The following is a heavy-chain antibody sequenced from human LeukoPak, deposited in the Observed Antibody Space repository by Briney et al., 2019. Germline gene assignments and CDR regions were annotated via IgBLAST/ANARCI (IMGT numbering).Heavy chain of an antibody. Sequence: NASETLSLTCTVSDGSISSYYWSWIRQPAGKGLEWIGRIYTSGSTNYNPSLKSRVTMSVDTSKNQFSLKLSSVTAADTAVYYCARDRTEGYCTNGVCYTLDGMDVWGQGTTVTVSS. D-gene: IGHD2-8*01. CDR3: ARDRTEGYCTNGVCYTLDGMDV. CDR1: DGSISSYY. CDR2: IYTSGST. V-gene: IGHV4-4*07. J-gene: IGHJ6*02.